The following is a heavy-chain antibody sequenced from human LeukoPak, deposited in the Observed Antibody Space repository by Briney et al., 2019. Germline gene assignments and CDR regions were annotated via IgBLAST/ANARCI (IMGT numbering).Heavy chain of an antibody. CDR2: VYPGNSDT. J-gene: IGHJ4*02. V-gene: IGHV5-51*01. CDR1: GYIFTHYW. Sequence: GESLKISCQASGYIFTHYWIAWVRQMSGKGLEWMGTVYPGNSDTRYSPSFRGQVTMSADESINTAYLQWSSLKASDTAMYYCARHLEMGYFDYWGQGTLVTVSS. D-gene: IGHD5-24*01. CDR3: ARHLEMGYFDY.